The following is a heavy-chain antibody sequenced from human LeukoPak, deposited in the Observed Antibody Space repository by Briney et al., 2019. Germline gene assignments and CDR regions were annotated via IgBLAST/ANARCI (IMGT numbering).Heavy chain of an antibody. D-gene: IGHD1-1*01. J-gene: IGHJ4*02. CDR1: GFTFSNYA. CDR3: TRADWSY. V-gene: IGHV3-23*01. Sequence: PGGSLRLSCAASGFTFSNYAMSWVRQAPGKGLEWVSAFSGSGGSTYYADSLKGRCTISRDNAKNSLYLQMNSLRAEDTAVYYCTRADWSYWGQGTLVTVSS. CDR2: FSGSGGST.